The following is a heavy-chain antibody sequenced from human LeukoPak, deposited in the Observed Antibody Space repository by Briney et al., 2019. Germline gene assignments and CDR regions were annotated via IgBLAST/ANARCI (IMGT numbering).Heavy chain of an antibody. CDR3: ARNQGSDFDY. V-gene: IGHV3-74*01. Sequence: GGSLRLSCAASGFTFSSYWMHWVRQAPGKGLVWVSRINSDGSTTTYADSVKGRFTISRDNAKNTLYLQVNSLRAEDTAVYYCARNQGSDFDYWGQGTLVTVSS. CDR1: GFTFSSYW. CDR2: INSDGSTT. J-gene: IGHJ4*02. D-gene: IGHD1-14*01.